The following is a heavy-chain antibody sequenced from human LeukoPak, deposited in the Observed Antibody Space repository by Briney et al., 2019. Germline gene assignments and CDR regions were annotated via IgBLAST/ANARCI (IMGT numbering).Heavy chain of an antibody. V-gene: IGHV3-7*01. CDR2: IKQDGSEK. J-gene: IGHJ4*02. CDR1: GFTFSSYW. CDR3: ARERFVGSGNSGYYFDY. D-gene: IGHD3-10*01. Sequence: GGSLRLSCAASGFTFSSYWMSWVRQAPGKGLEWVANIKQDGSEKYYVDSVKGRFTISRDNAKNSLYLQMNSLRAEDTAVYYCARERFVGSGNSGYYFDYWGQGTLVTVSS.